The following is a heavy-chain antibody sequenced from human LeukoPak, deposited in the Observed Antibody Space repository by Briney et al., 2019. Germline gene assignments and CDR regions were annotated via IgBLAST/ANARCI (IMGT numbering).Heavy chain of an antibody. V-gene: IGHV3-23*01. CDR2: ISGSGGST. J-gene: IGHJ4*02. CDR3: AKDLWASSIWARGDS. Sequence: GWSLRFSCAASGFTFSSYAMSWVRQAPVKGLQWVSPISGSGGSTYYADSVKGRFTISRDNSENTLYLQMNSLRAEDTAVYYCAKDLWASSIWARGDSWGQGTLVTVSS. D-gene: IGHD6-13*01. CDR1: GFTFSSYA.